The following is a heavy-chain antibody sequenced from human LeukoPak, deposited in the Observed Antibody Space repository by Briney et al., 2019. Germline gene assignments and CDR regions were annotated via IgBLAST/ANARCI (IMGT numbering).Heavy chain of an antibody. CDR3: AAGDVQQRYSGYDGPFDY. D-gene: IGHD5-12*01. J-gene: IGHJ4*02. CDR2: IVVGSGNT. CDR1: GFTFTSSA. Sequence: SVKVSCKASGFTFTSSAMQWVRQARGQRLEWIGWIVVGSGNTNYAQKFQERVTITRDMSTSTAYMELSSLRSEDTAVYYCAAGDVQQRYSGYDGPFDYWGQGTLVTVSS. V-gene: IGHV1-58*02.